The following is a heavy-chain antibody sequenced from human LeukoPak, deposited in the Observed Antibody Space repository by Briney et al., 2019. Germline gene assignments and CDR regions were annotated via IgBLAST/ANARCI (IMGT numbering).Heavy chain of an antibody. V-gene: IGHV3-74*01. CDR2: IKTDGSTT. D-gene: IGHD1-1*01. J-gene: IGHJ4*02. Sequence: GGSLRLSCAVSGFTFSSSWMHWVRQAPGKGLVWVSHIKTDGSTTAYADSVKGRFTVSRDNAKDSLYLQMNSLRAEDTAVYYCARALTTLTYEGYWGQGTLVTVSS. CDR3: ARALTTLTYEGY. CDR1: GFTFSSSW.